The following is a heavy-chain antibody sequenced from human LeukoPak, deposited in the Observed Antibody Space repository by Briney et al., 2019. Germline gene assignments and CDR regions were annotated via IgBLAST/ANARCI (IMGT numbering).Heavy chain of an antibody. Sequence: PGGSLRLSCAASGFTFSIYSMNWVRQAPGKGLEWVSSISSSSSYIYYADSVKGRFTISRDNAKNSLYLQMNSLRAEDTAVYYCARDVSNRGDKDYWGQGTLVTVSS. J-gene: IGHJ4*02. CDR1: GFTFSIYS. CDR2: ISSSSSYI. CDR3: ARDVSNRGDKDY. D-gene: IGHD3-10*01. V-gene: IGHV3-21*01.